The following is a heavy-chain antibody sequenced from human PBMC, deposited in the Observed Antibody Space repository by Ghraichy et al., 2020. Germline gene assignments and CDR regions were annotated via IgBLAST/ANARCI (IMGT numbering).Heavy chain of an antibody. V-gene: IGHV3-53*01. J-gene: IGHJ4*02. CDR3: ARDSDLYGDYGVY. CDR2: IYSGGST. Sequence: GGSLRLSCAASGFTVSSNYMSWVRQAPGKGLEWVSVIYSGGSTYYADSVKGRFTISRDNSKNTLYLQMNSLRAEDTAVYYCARDSDLYGDYGVYWGQGTLVTVSS. D-gene: IGHD4-17*01. CDR1: GFTVSSNY.